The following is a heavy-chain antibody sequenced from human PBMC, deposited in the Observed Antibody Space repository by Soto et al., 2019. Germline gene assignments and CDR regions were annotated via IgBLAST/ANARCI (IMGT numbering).Heavy chain of an antibody. CDR1: GFSFSTYH. V-gene: IGHV3-48*01. Sequence: EVQLVESGGGLVQPGGSLRLSCAASGFSFSTYHMNWVRQAPGKGLEWVSLIKSSGSATYYADSVKGRFTISRDNAENSLYLVMNSLRVEDTAVYYCARDKGGNGYPVFDYWGQGALVTVSS. CDR3: ARDKGGNGYPVFDY. D-gene: IGHD6-25*01. CDR2: IKSSGSAT. J-gene: IGHJ4*02.